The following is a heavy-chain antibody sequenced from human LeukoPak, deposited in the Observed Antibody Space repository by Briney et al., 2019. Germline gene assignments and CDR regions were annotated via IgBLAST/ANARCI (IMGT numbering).Heavy chain of an antibody. V-gene: IGHV4-30-4*08. CDR1: GGSISSGDYY. D-gene: IGHD3-10*02. Sequence: SETLSLTCTVSGGSISSGDYYWSWIRQPPGKGLEWIGYIYYSGSTYYNPSLKSRVTISVDTSKNQFSLKLSSVTAADTAVYYCARHVRKVAAWFDPWGQGTLVTVSS. CDR3: ARHVRKVAAWFDP. J-gene: IGHJ5*02. CDR2: IYYSGST.